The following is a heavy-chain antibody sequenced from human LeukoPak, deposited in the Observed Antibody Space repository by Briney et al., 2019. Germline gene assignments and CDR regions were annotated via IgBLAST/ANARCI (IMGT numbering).Heavy chain of an antibody. CDR3: TTGGGYCSSTSCYEFDY. V-gene: IGHV3-15*01. D-gene: IGHD2-2*01. Sequence: PGGSLRLSCAASGFTFSSYEMNWVRQAPGKGLEWVGRIKSKTDGGTTDYAAPVKGRFTISRDDSKNTLYLQMNSLKTEDTAVYYCTTGGGYCSSTSCYEFDYWGQGTLVTVSS. J-gene: IGHJ4*02. CDR2: IKSKTDGGTT. CDR1: GFTFSSYE.